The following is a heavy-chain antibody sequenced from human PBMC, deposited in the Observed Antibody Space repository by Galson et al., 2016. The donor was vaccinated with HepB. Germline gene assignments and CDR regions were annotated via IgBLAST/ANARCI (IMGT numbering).Heavy chain of an antibody. CDR2: INHSGNT. V-gene: IGHV4-34*01. CDR1: GGSFSDYF. CDR3: ARGRRRFRELLNYYFYGMDV. Sequence: SVTLSLTCAVSGGSFSDYFWSWIRQPPGKGPEWIGEINHSGNTIYNPSLRSRVSISVDASKDHFSLKISSVTAADTAVYYCARGRRRFRELLNYYFYGMDVWGKGTTVTVPS. D-gene: IGHD3-10*01. J-gene: IGHJ6*04.